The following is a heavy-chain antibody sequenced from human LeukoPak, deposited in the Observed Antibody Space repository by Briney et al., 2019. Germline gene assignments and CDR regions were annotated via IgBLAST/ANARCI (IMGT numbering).Heavy chain of an antibody. V-gene: IGHV3-53*01. Sequence: GGSLRLSCAASGFTVSSNYMSWVRQAPGKGLEWVSVIYSGGSTYYAGSVKGRFTISRDNSKNTQYLQMNSLRAEDTAVYYCATHYYDSSGYYPTDFDYWGQGTLVTVSS. CDR3: ATHYYDSSGYYPTDFDY. D-gene: IGHD3-22*01. CDR1: GFTVSSNY. J-gene: IGHJ4*02. CDR2: IYSGGST.